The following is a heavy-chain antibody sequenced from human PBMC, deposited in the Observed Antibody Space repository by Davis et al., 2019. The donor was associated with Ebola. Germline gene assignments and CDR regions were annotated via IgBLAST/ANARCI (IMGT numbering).Heavy chain of an antibody. V-gene: IGHV4-4*02. Sequence: SETLSLTCAVPGGSISSSNWWTRVRPPPGKGLEWIRESYHSGSTNYNPSLQSRVTISVDKSQNQFPLKLSSVTAADTAVYYCATAKPGYYGTYGMDVWGQGTTVTVSS. J-gene: IGHJ6*02. D-gene: IGHD2/OR15-2a*01. CDR3: ATAKPGYYGTYGMDV. CDR2: SYHSGST. CDR1: GGSISSSNW.